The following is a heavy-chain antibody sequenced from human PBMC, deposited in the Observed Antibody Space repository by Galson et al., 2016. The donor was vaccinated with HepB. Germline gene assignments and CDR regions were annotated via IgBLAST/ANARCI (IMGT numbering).Heavy chain of an antibody. D-gene: IGHD3-10*01. CDR3: ARDIGEGYYGYGVLDF. V-gene: IGHV4-4*02. J-gene: IGHJ4*02. Sequence: ETLSLTCAVSGASLSINNWWSWVRQTPGKGLEWIGEIYHSGSTNYNPSLKSRVNMSVDKSKNEVSLQLTSATAADTAVYYCARDIGEGYYGYGVLDFWGPGALVTVSS. CDR1: GASLSINNW. CDR2: IYHSGST.